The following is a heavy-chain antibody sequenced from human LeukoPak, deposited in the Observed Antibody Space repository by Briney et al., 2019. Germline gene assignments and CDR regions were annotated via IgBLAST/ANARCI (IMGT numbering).Heavy chain of an antibody. Sequence: KPSETLSLTCAVYGGSFSGYYWSWIRQPPGKGLEWIGEINQSGSTNYNPSLKSRVTISVDTSKNQFSLKLSSVTAADTAVYYCARGVVGYNIWGQGTLVTVSS. CDR2: INQSGST. CDR1: GGSFSGYY. V-gene: IGHV4-34*01. J-gene: IGHJ4*02. D-gene: IGHD5-24*01. CDR3: ARGVVGYNI.